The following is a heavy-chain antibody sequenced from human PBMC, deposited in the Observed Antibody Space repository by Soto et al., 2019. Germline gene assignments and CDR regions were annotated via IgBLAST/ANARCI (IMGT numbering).Heavy chain of an antibody. J-gene: IGHJ3*02. CDR1: GYTFTSYA. V-gene: IGHV1-3*01. CDR3: ARGRYSGYDYSGSYDAFDI. D-gene: IGHD5-12*01. Sequence: ASVKVSCKASGYTFTSYAMHWVRQAPGQRLEWMGWINAGNGNTKYSQKFQGRVTITRDTSASTAYMELSSLRSEDTAVYYCARGRYSGYDYSGSYDAFDIWGQGTMVTFSS. CDR2: INAGNGNT.